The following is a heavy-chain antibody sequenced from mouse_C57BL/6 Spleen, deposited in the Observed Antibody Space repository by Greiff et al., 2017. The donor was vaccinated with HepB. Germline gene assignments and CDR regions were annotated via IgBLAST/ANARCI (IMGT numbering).Heavy chain of an antibody. V-gene: IGHV5-9*01. CDR3: ARPDYYGSTWFAY. Sequence: EVKVVESGGGLVKPGGSLKLSCAASGFTFSSYTMSWVRQTPEKRLEWVATISGGGGNTYYPDSVKGRFTISRDNAKNTLYLQMSSLRSEDTALYYCARPDYYGSTWFAYWGQGTLVTVSA. CDR2: ISGGGGNT. CDR1: GFTFSSYT. J-gene: IGHJ3*01. D-gene: IGHD1-1*01.